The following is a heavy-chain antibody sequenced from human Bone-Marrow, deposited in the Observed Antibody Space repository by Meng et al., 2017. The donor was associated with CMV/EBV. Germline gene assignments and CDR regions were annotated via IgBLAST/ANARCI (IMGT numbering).Heavy chain of an antibody. Sequence: SETLSLTCTVSGGSISSSSYYWGWIRQPPGKGLEWIGSIYYSGSTYYSPSLKSRVTISVDTSKNQFSLKLSSVTAADTAVYYCARDLDCSSTSCNTQIDYWGQGTLVTVSS. CDR3: ARDLDCSSTSCNTQIDY. CDR1: GGSISSSSYY. D-gene: IGHD2-2*01. J-gene: IGHJ4*02. CDR2: IYYSGST. V-gene: IGHV4-39*07.